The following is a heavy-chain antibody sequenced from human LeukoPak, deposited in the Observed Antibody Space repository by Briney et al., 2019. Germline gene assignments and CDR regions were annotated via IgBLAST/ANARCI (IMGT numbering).Heavy chain of an antibody. CDR3: AKAMYADYDSSDL. V-gene: IGHV3-30*18. J-gene: IGHJ4*02. CDR1: GFTFSSYG. CDR2: ISRDGSNK. D-gene: IGHD3-22*01. Sequence: PGGSMRLSCAVSGFTFSSYGMHWVRQAPGKGLEWVAVISRDGSNKYYADSVKGRLTISRDNSKNTLYLQMNSLRGEDTAVYYCAKAMYADYDSSDLWGQGTLVTVSS.